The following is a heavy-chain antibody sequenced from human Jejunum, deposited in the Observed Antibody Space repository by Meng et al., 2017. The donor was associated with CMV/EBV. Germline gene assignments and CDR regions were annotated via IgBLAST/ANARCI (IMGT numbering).Heavy chain of an antibody. V-gene: IGHV1-69*05. J-gene: IGHJ4*02. D-gene: IGHD1-26*01. CDR3: AAGGWELMPFDF. Sequence: KGSGGTLSSLAIICFRQPPGQGLEWMGGIIPIFETPTYAQRFQGRVTMTTDESTSTAYMELSSLRSDDTAVYYCAAGGWELMPFDFWGQGTLVTVSS. CDR1: GGTLSSLA. CDR2: IIPIFETP.